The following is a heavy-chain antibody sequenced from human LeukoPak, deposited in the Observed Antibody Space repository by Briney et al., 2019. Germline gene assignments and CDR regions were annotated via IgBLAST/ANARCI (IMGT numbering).Heavy chain of an antibody. CDR2: INHSGST. CDR3: ARKIRPYYYDSSGYYWYFDY. CDR1: GGSFSGYY. D-gene: IGHD3-22*01. J-gene: IGHJ4*02. V-gene: IGHV4-34*01. Sequence: SETLSLTCAVYGGSFSGYYWSWIRQPPGKGPEWIGEINHSGSTNYNPSLMSRVTISVDTSKNQFSLKLSSVTAADTAVYYCARKIRPYYYDSSGYYWYFDYWGQGTLVTVSS.